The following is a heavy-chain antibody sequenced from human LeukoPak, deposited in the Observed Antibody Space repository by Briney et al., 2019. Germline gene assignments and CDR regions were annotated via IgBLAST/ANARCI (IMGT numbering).Heavy chain of an antibody. CDR3: ARDPNGSYDYLGAFDI. J-gene: IGHJ3*02. V-gene: IGHV3-30*04. Sequence: GGSLRLSCAASGFTFSSYAMHWVRQAPGKGLEWVAVISYDGSNKYYADSVKGRFTISRDNSKNSLYLQMNSLRAEDTAVYYCARDPNGSYDYLGAFDIWGQGTMVTVSS. D-gene: IGHD1-26*01. CDR1: GFTFSSYA. CDR2: ISYDGSNK.